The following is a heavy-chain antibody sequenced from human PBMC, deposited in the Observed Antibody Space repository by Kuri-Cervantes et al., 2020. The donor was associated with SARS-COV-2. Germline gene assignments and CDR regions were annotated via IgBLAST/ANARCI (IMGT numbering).Heavy chain of an antibody. Sequence: GESLKISCAVSGFTFTSHAMHWVRQAPGKGLEWAALISYDGSNKFYADSVKGRFTISRDNSKNTLYLQMNSLRAEDTAVYYCVRFRYYDSSRNASDIWGQGTLVTVSS. D-gene: IGHD3-22*01. V-gene: IGHV3-30*03. CDR1: GFTFTSHA. J-gene: IGHJ3*02. CDR2: ISYDGSNK. CDR3: VRFRYYDSSRNASDI.